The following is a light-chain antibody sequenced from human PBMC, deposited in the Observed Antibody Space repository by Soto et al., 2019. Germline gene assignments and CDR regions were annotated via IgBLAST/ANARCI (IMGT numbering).Light chain of an antibody. J-gene: IGKJ2*01. CDR1: RDIDNY. V-gene: IGKV1-33*01. Sequence: IQMTQSPSSLSASVGDRVTITCQASRDIDNYLNWYQQKPGKAPNLLIYDASNLEKGVTLRFSGSRSGTHFTLTISSLQPEDIGTYYCHQYDNRPFTFGQGTKLEIK. CDR2: DAS. CDR3: HQYDNRPFT.